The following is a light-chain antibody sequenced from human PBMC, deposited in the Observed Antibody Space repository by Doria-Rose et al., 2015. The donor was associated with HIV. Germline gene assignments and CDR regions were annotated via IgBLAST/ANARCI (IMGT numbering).Light chain of an antibody. V-gene: IGLV1-40*01. J-gene: IGLJ1*01. CDR1: SSNIGAGFD. CDR2: GNT. Sequence: QPGLTQPPSVSGAPGQRVAISCTGSSSNIGAGFDVNWYQQVPGTAPKLLIHGNTNRPSGVPDRFSGSKSGTSASQAISGLRAEDEADYYCQSYDSRLSVYVFGTGTKVTV. CDR3: QSYDSRLSVYV.